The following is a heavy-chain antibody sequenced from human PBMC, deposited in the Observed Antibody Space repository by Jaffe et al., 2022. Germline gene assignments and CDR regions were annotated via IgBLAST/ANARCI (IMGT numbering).Heavy chain of an antibody. CDR2: IKQDGSEK. J-gene: IGHJ4*02. D-gene: IGHD5-12*01. Sequence: EVQLVESGGGLVQPGGSLRLSCAASGFTFSSYWMSWVRQAPGKGLEWVANIKQDGSEKYYVDSVKGRFTISRDNAKNSLYLQMNSLRAEDTAVYYCARDGSGYDYGGFDYWGQGTLVTVSS. V-gene: IGHV3-7*01. CDR3: ARDGSGYDYGGFDY. CDR1: GFTFSSYW.